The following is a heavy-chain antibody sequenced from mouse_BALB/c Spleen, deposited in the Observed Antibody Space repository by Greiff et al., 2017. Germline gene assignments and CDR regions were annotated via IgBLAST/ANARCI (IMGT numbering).Heavy chain of an antibody. J-gene: IGHJ2*01. CDR2: IDPFNGGT. V-gene: IGHV1-28*01. CDR1: GYSFTSYY. CDR3: ARFDPYYFDY. Sequence: EVQLQQSGPELMKPGASVKISCKASGYSFTSYYMHWVKQSHGKSLEWIGYIDPFNGGTSYNQKFKGKATLTVDKSSSTAYMHLSSLTSEDSAVYYCARFDPYYFDYWGQGTTLTVSS.